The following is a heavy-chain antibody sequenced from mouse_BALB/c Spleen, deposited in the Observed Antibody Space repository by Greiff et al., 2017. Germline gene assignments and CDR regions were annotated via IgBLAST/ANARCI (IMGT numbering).Heavy chain of an antibody. CDR1: GYTFTSYW. V-gene: IGHV1-7*01. J-gene: IGHJ3*01. CDR3: ARPFYYYGSSPFAY. D-gene: IGHD1-1*01. Sequence: VQLQQSGAELAKPGASVKMSCKASGYTFTSYWMHWVKQRPGQGLEWIGYINPSTGYTEYNQKFKDKATLTADKSSSTAYMQLSSLTSEDSAVYYCARPFYYYGSSPFAYWGQGTLVTVSA. CDR2: INPSTGYT.